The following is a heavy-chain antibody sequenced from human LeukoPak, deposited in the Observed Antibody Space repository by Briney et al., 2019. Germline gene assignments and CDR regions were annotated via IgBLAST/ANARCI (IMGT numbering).Heavy chain of an antibody. Sequence: GGSLRLSCAASGFTFSSYSMNWVRQAPGKGLEWVSSNSSSSSYMYYADSVKGRFTISRDNSKNSLYLQMNSLRAEDTAVYYCARVSHGKYFDYWGQGTLVTVSS. V-gene: IGHV3-21*01. CDR3: ARVSHGKYFDY. J-gene: IGHJ4*02. CDR1: GFTFSSYS. CDR2: NSSSSSYM.